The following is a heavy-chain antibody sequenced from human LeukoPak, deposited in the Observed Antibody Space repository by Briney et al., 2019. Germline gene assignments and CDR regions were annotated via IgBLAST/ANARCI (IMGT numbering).Heavy chain of an antibody. CDR2: ISGSGGST. J-gene: IGHJ4*02. CDR3: AKASGIAAAEDY. D-gene: IGHD6-13*01. CDR1: GFTFSSYA. V-gene: IGHV3-23*01. Sequence: PGGSLRLSCAASGFTFSSYAMSRVRQAPGKGPEWVSAISGSGGSTYYADSVKGRFTISRDNSKNTLYLQMNSLRAEDTAVYYCAKASGIAAAEDYWGQGTLVTVSS.